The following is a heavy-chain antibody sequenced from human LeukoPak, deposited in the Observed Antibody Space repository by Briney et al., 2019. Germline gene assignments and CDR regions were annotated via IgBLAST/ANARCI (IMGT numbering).Heavy chain of an antibody. CDR2: INPDGSHT. V-gene: IGHV3-74*01. J-gene: IGHJ6*02. D-gene: IGHD1-26*01. CDR1: GLTFSNYW. Sequence: GGSLRLSCAASGLTFSNYWMHWVRQAPGKGLMWVSRINPDGSHTSYADSVKGRFTISRDNAKNTLYLQMNSLRAEDAAVYFCTRDSYISNVYYGMDVWGQGATVTVSS. CDR3: TRDSYISNVYYGMDV.